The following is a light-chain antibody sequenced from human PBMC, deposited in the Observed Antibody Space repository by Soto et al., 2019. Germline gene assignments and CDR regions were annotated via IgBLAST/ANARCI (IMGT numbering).Light chain of an antibody. Sequence: QSVLTQPPSVSGAPGERVTISCTGSSSNIGAGYDVHWYQQLPGTAPKLLIYGNSNRPSGVPDRFSGSKSGTSASLAITGLQAEDEADYYCQSYDSSLSFWVFGGGTKLPVL. V-gene: IGLV1-40*01. CDR2: GNS. CDR3: QSYDSSLSFWV. CDR1: SSNIGAGYD. J-gene: IGLJ3*02.